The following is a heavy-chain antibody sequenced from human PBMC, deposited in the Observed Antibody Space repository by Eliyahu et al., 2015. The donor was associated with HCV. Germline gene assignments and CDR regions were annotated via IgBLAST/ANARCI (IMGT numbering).Heavy chain of an antibody. D-gene: IGHD2-15*01. Sequence: EVQLVQSGAEVREPGEXLKISCKGSGYSFTNSWIGWVRQMPGKGLEWMGIIYPADSDTRYSPSFQGQVTISADKSISTAYLQWSSLKASDTAMYYCARRGSGGWTPFDYWGQGTLVTVSS. CDR1: GYSFTNSW. CDR3: ARRGSGGWTPFDY. J-gene: IGHJ4*02. V-gene: IGHV5-51*01. CDR2: IYPADSDT.